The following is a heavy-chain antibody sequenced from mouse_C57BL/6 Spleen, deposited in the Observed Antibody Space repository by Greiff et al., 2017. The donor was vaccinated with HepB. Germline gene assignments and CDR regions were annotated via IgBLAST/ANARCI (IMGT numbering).Heavy chain of an antibody. CDR3: VSRLYYGNSYWYFDV. CDR2: IRSKSNNYAT. CDR1: GFSFNTYA. Sequence: EVKLVESGGGLVQPKGSLKLSCAASGFSFNTYAMNWVRQAPGKGLEWVARIRSKSNNYATYYADSVKDRFTISRDDSESMLYLQMNNLKTEDTAMYYCVSRLYYGNSYWYFDVWGTGTTVTVSS. J-gene: IGHJ1*03. D-gene: IGHD2-1*01. V-gene: IGHV10-1*01.